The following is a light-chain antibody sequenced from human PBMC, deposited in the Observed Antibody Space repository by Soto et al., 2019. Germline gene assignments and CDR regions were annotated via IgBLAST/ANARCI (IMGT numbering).Light chain of an antibody. CDR2: GAS. J-gene: IGKJ4*01. V-gene: IGKV3-20*01. CDR3: QQYGGSPRLS. Sequence: EVVLTQSPGTLSLSPGERATLSCRATQSVSNNYLAWYQQKPGQAPRLLFYGASSRATGIPDRFSGSGSGTDFTLTISRLEPEDFAVYYRQQYGGSPRLSFGGGTKVEIK. CDR1: QSVSNNY.